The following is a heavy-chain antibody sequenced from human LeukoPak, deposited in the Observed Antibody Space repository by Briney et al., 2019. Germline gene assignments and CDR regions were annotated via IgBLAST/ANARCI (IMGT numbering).Heavy chain of an antibody. J-gene: IGHJ4*02. CDR3: ARPDDSESFYRANHY. D-gene: IGHD3-10*01. V-gene: IGHV3-30*04. Sequence: GSLRLSCAASGLSFNSYPMHWVRQAPGKGLEWVAVISNDGNNKYYADSVKGRFTISRDNSNNTLSLQMNGLRVEDTAVYYRARPDDSESFYRANHYWGRGTLVTVS. CDR1: GLSFNSYP. CDR2: ISNDGNNK.